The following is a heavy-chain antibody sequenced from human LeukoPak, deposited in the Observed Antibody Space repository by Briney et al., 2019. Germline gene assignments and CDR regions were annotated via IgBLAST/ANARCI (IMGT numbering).Heavy chain of an antibody. Sequence: PGGSLRLSCAASGFTFSSYAMSWVRQAPGKGLEWVANIKQDGSEKYYVDSVKGRFTISRDNAKNSLYLQMNSLRAEDTAVYYCARLGDGYIPFDYWGQGTLVTVSS. D-gene: IGHD5-24*01. CDR2: IKQDGSEK. CDR1: GFTFSSYA. V-gene: IGHV3-7*01. J-gene: IGHJ4*02. CDR3: ARLGDGYIPFDY.